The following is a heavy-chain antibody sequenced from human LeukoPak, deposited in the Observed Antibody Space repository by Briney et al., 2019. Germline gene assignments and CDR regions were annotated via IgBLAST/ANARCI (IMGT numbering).Heavy chain of an antibody. Sequence: GGSLRLSCAASGFTFSSYEMNWVRQAPGKGLEWVSYISSSGSTIYYADSVKGRFTISRDNAKNSLYLQMNSLRAEDTAVYYCARSPPGYYDSSGYFGVDAFDIWGQGTMVTVSS. CDR1: GFTFSSYE. D-gene: IGHD3-22*01. J-gene: IGHJ3*02. CDR2: ISSSGSTI. V-gene: IGHV3-48*03. CDR3: ARSPPGYYDSSGYFGVDAFDI.